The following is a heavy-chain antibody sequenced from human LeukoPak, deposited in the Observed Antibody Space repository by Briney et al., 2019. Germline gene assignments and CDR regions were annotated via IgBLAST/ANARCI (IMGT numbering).Heavy chain of an antibody. V-gene: IGHV3-30-3*01. D-gene: IGHD3-10*01. CDR3: VGEGYYESGSSPTFYFDY. J-gene: IGHJ4*02. Sequence: GGSLRLSCAASGFDFHNYVIHWVRQAPGKGLEWVAVISYAVNINYYADSVKGRFTISRDSSSKTVFLQMNSLRTEDTAVYYCVGEGYYESGSSPTFYFDYWGQGTLVTVSS. CDR2: ISYAVNIN. CDR1: GFDFHNYV.